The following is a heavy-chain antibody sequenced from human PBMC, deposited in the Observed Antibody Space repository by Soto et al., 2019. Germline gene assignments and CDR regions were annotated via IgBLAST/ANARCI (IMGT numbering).Heavy chain of an antibody. V-gene: IGHV4-59*04. Sequence: QVQLQESGPGLVKPSETLSLTCAASGDSISIYYCMWIRQPPGKGLESIGYLYYGRSANYNPSLKSLVTFSVDTTSKQCTQLLSLMTADTAALYYAALPSTAVGPDYWGQGTLVTVSS. D-gene: IGHD6-13*01. CDR3: ALPSTAVGPDY. CDR1: GDSISIYY. J-gene: IGHJ4*02. CDR2: LYYGRSA.